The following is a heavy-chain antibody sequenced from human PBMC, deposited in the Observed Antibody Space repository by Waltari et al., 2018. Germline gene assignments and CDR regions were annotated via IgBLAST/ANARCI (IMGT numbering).Heavy chain of an antibody. Sequence: QVQLQESGPGLVKPSETLSLTCTVSGGSISSYSWSWIRQPPGKGLEWIGYIYYSGSTNYNPSLKSRVTISVDTSKNQFSLKLSSVTAADTAVYYCARKYYYDSRGPWWFDPWGQGTLVTVSS. CDR2: IYYSGST. CDR1: GGSISSYS. CDR3: ARKYYYDSRGPWWFDP. J-gene: IGHJ5*02. D-gene: IGHD3-22*01. V-gene: IGHV4-59*01.